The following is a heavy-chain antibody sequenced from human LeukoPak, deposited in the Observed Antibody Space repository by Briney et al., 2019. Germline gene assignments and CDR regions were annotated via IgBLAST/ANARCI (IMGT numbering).Heavy chain of an antibody. CDR1: GGSFSGYY. V-gene: IGHV4-34*01. CDR2: INHSGST. CDR3: ARQKGSGYDRYFDY. D-gene: IGHD5-12*01. J-gene: IGHJ4*02. Sequence: SETLSLTCAVYGGSFSGYYWGWIRQPPGKGLEWIGEINHSGSTNYNPSLKSRVTMSVDTSKNQFSLKLSSVTAADTAVYYCARQKGSGYDRYFDYWGQGTLVTVSS.